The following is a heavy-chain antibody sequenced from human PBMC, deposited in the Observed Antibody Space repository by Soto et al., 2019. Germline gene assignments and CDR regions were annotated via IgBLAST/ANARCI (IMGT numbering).Heavy chain of an antibody. V-gene: IGHV3-30-3*01. Sequence: QVQLVESGGGVVQPGRSLRLSCAASGFTFKNYAMHWVRQAPGKGLEWVAVISYDGSIEFYADSVKGRFTISRDDFKNTMFLQMGSMRVEDTAVYDCARGLRDVDWSRPFGYWGQVTLVTVSS. D-gene: IGHD3-9*01. CDR1: GFTFKNYA. J-gene: IGHJ4*02. CDR2: ISYDGSIE. CDR3: ARGLRDVDWSRPFGY.